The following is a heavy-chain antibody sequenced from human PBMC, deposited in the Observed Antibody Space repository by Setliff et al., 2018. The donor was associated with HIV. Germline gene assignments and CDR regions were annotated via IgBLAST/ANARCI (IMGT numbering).Heavy chain of an antibody. D-gene: IGHD6-6*01. CDR1: GYSISSGYY. CDR3: ASKEYSSSRPFDP. Sequence: SETLSLTCAVSGYSISSGYYWGWIRQPAGKGLEWIGYISYTGSTNYDPSLTSRLTIVADTSKNQFSLILNSVTAADTAEYYCASKEYSSSRPFDPWGQGTRVTVS. V-gene: IGHV4-61*10. CDR2: ISYTGST. J-gene: IGHJ5*02.